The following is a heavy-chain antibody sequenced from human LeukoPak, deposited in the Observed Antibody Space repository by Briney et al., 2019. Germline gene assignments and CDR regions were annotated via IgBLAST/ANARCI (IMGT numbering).Heavy chain of an antibody. D-gene: IGHD6-19*01. V-gene: IGHV4-59*01. J-gene: IGHJ4*02. CDR2: IYSSGTT. CDR1: GGSISGYY. CDR3: ARDGALYSSGWYGNFDN. Sequence: SETLSLTCTVSGGSISGYYWSWIRQPPGKGLEWIGYIYSSGTTNYNPSLKSRVTISVDTSKNQFSLKLSSVTAADTAVYYCARDGALYSSGWYGNFDNWGQGTLVTVSS.